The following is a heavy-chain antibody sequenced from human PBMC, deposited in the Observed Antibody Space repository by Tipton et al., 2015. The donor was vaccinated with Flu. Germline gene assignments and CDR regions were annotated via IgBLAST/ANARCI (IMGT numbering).Heavy chain of an antibody. CDR2: ISGGGGGT. Sequence: LSLTCTVSGGSISSGDYYWSWVRQAPGKRLEWISAISGGGGGTYYADSVKGRFSISRDNSKNMLYLRMDSLSAEDTAIYYCAKVIPEKVSGLDSWGQGTLVTVSS. CDR1: GGSISSGDYY. V-gene: IGHV3-23*01. J-gene: IGHJ4*02. D-gene: IGHD5/OR15-5a*01. CDR3: AKVIPEKVSGLDS.